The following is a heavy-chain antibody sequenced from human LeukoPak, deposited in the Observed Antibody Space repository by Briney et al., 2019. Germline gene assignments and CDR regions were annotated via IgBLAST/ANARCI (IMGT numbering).Heavy chain of an antibody. V-gene: IGHV3-21*01. CDR1: GFTFSSYS. J-gene: IGHJ4*02. D-gene: IGHD2-21*02. Sequence: GGSLRLSCAASGFTFSSYSMTWVRQAPGKGLEWVSSISSSSSYIYYAASVKGRFTISRDNAKNSLYLQMNSLRAEDTAVYYCARIAKHIVVVTAIDYWGQGTLVTVSS. CDR2: ISSSSSYI. CDR3: ARIAKHIVVVTAIDY.